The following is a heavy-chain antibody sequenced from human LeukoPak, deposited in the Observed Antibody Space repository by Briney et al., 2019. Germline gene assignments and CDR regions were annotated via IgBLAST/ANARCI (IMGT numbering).Heavy chain of an antibody. Sequence: SETLSLTCTVSGGSISSYYWSWIRQPAGKGLEWIGRIYTSGSTNYNPSLKSRVTISVDTSKNQFSLKLSSVTAADTAVYYCAREVPHSWYLYYYYYMDVWGKGTTVTISS. CDR3: AREVPHSWYLYYYYYMDV. D-gene: IGHD6-13*01. J-gene: IGHJ6*03. CDR2: IYTSGST. V-gene: IGHV4-4*07. CDR1: GGSISSYY.